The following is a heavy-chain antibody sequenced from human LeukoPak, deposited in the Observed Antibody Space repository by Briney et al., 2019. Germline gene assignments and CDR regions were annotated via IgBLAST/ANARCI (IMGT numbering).Heavy chain of an antibody. Sequence: ASVKVSCKASGYTFTSYGISWVRQAPGKGLEWVGWISAYNGNTNYAQKLQGRVTMTTDTSTSTDYMELRSLRSDDTAVYYCARGTSSGWGDAFDIWGQGTMVTVSS. CDR2: ISAYNGNT. J-gene: IGHJ3*02. CDR3: ARGTSSGWGDAFDI. D-gene: IGHD6-19*01. V-gene: IGHV1-18*01. CDR1: GYTFTSYG.